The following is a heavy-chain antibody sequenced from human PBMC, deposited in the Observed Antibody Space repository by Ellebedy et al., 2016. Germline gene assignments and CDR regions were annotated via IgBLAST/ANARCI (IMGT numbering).Heavy chain of an antibody. J-gene: IGHJ4*02. CDR3: ARGSTVLDGGHSGFDY. Sequence: SETLSLTXTVSGGSISSSSYYWGWIRQPPGKGLEWIGSIYYSGSTYYNPSLKSRVTISVDTSKNHFSLHLSSVTAADTAVYYCARGSTVLDGGHSGFDYWGQGTLVTVSS. CDR1: GGSISSSSYY. D-gene: IGHD4-23*01. CDR2: IYYSGST. V-gene: IGHV4-39*02.